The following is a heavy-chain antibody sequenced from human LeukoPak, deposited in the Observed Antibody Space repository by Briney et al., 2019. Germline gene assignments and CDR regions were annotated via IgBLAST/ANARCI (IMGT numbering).Heavy chain of an antibody. CDR2: IVPILGIA. Sequence: ASVKVSCKASGGTFSSYAISWVRQAPGQGLEWMGRIVPILGIANYAQKFQGRVTITADKSTSTAYMELSSLRSEDTAVYYCARWVINDVVVQSSKGFDYWGQGTLVTVSS. J-gene: IGHJ4*02. CDR3: ARWVINDVVVQSSKGFDY. V-gene: IGHV1-69*04. D-gene: IGHD2-2*01. CDR1: GGTFSSYA.